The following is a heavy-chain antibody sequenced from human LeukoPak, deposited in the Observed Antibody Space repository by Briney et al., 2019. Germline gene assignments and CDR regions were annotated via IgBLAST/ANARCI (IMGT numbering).Heavy chain of an antibody. CDR3: ARDSIAAAGDY. CDR1: GFTFSSYS. Sequence: GGSLRLSCAASGFTFSSYSMNWVRQAPGKGLEWVSSISSSSSTIYYADSVKGRFTISRDNAKNSLYLQMNSLRAEDTAVYYCARDSIAAAGDYWGQGTLVTVSS. J-gene: IGHJ4*02. D-gene: IGHD6-13*01. CDR2: ISSSSSTI. V-gene: IGHV3-48*04.